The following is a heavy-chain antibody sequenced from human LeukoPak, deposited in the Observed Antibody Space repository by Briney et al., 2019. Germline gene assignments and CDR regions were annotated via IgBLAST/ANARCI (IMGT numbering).Heavy chain of an antibody. CDR1: GGSISSYY. CDR2: IYTSGST. D-gene: IGHD3-10*01. Sequence: MTSETLSLTCTVSGGSISSYYWSWIRQPAGKGLEWIGRIYTSGSTNYNPSLKSRVTMSVDTSKNQFSLKLSSVTAADTAVHYCARDFPYGSGSYWFDPWGQGTLVTVSS. V-gene: IGHV4-4*07. J-gene: IGHJ5*02. CDR3: ARDFPYGSGSYWFDP.